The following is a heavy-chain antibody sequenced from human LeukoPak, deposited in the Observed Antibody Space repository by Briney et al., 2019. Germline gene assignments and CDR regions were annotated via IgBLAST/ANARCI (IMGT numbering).Heavy chain of an antibody. Sequence: PSETLSLTCTVSGGSISSSSYYWGWIRQPPGKGLEWIGSIYYSGSTYYNPSLKSRVTISVDTSKNQFSLKLSSVTAADTAVYYCARHGFGHLFDYWGQGTLVIVSS. CDR1: GGSISSSSYY. J-gene: IGHJ4*02. D-gene: IGHD3-16*01. V-gene: IGHV4-39*01. CDR3: ARHGFGHLFDY. CDR2: IYYSGST.